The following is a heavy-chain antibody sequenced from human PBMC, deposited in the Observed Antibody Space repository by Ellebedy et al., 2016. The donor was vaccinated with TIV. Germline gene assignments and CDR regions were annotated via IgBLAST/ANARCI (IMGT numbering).Heavy chain of an antibody. CDR2: ISYDGSNK. D-gene: IGHD3-22*01. J-gene: IGHJ4*02. CDR1: GFTFSSYG. Sequence: GGSLRLSXAASGFTFSSYGTHWVRQAPGKGLEWVAVISYDGSNKYYADSVKGRFTISRDNSKNTLYLQMNSLRAEDTAVYYCARDAPGSGSALDYWGQGTLVTVSS. CDR3: ARDAPGSGSALDY. V-gene: IGHV3-30*03.